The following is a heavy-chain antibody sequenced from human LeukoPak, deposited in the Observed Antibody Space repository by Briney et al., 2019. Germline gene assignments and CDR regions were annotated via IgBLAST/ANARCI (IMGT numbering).Heavy chain of an antibody. Sequence: PGGSLRLSCAASGFTFSSYSMNWVRQAPGKGLEWVSSISSSSSSYIYYADSVKGRFTISRDNAKNSLYLQMNSLRAEDTAVYYCATIVGATHFDYWGQGTLVTVSS. J-gene: IGHJ4*02. CDR3: ATIVGATHFDY. D-gene: IGHD1-26*01. V-gene: IGHV3-21*01. CDR2: ISSSSSSYI. CDR1: GFTFSSYS.